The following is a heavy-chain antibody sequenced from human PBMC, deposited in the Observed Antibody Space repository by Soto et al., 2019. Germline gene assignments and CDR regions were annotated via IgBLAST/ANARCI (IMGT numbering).Heavy chain of an antibody. Sequence: EVQLLESGGGLVQPGGSLRLSCAASGFTFSSYGMSSVRQAPGKGLEWVSAISSSGGSAYYADSVKGRFTISRDNSKNTLYLQMNSLRAEDTAVYYCARGATSPSYWGQGTLVTVSS. CDR1: GFTFSSYG. J-gene: IGHJ4*02. CDR3: ARGATSPSY. V-gene: IGHV3-23*01. CDR2: ISSSGGSA.